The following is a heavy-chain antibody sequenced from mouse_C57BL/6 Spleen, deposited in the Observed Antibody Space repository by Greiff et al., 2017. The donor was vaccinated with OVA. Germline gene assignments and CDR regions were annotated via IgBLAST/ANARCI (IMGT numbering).Heavy chain of an antibody. J-gene: IGHJ3*01. CDR3: ARVGAAQATYAWCAY. D-gene: IGHD3-2*02. V-gene: IGHV5-16*01. Sequence: EVQLVASEGGLVQPGSSMTLSCTASGFTFSDYYMAWVRQVPEKGLEWVANINYDGSSTYYLDSLKSRFIISRDTAKNILYLQMSSLKSEDTATYYCARVGAAQATYAWCAYWGQGTLVTVSA. CDR1: GFTFSDYY. CDR2: INYDGSST.